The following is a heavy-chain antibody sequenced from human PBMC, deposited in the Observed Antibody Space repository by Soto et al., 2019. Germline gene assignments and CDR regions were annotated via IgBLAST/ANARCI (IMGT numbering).Heavy chain of an antibody. V-gene: IGHV3-23*01. CDR1: GFNFNYYA. CDR3: AKDPNGDYVGGFEF. CDR2: ISASGGRS. D-gene: IGHD4-17*01. Sequence: GVSLRRSCAPSGFNFNYYAMSWDRQAPGKGLEWVSGISASGGRSFYADSVKGRFTVSRDFSKNTLSLQMDSLRDEDTAVYFCAKDPNGDYVGGFEFWGPGTMVTVSS. J-gene: IGHJ3*01.